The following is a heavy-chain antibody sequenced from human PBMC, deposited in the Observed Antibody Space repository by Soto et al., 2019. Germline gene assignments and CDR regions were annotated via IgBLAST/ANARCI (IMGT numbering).Heavy chain of an antibody. CDR2: IYYSGST. CDR3: ARHVPGPLRYFDWSPLDY. CDR1: GGSISSYY. V-gene: IGHV4-59*08. J-gene: IGHJ4*02. D-gene: IGHD3-9*01. Sequence: SETLSLTCTVSGGSISSYYWSWIRQPPGKGLEWIGYIYYSGSTNYNPSLKSRVTISVDTSKNQFSLKLSSVTAADTAVYYCARHVPGPLRYFDWSPLDYWGQGTLVTVSS.